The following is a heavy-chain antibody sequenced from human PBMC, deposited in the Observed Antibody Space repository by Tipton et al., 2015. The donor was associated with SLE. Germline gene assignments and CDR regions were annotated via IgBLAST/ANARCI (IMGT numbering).Heavy chain of an antibody. V-gene: IGHV4-59*01. Sequence: TLSLTCTVSGGSISSYYWSWIRQPPGKGLEWIGYIYYSGSTNYNPSLKSRVTISVDTSKNQFSLKLSSVTAADTAVYYCARGGRVLRFLESYRGLDPWGQGTLVTVSS. CDR1: GGSISSYY. D-gene: IGHD3-3*01. CDR2: IYYSGST. CDR3: ARGGRVLRFLESYRGLDP. J-gene: IGHJ5*02.